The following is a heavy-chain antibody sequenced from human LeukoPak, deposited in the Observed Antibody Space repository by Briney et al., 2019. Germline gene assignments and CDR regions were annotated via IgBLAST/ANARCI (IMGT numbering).Heavy chain of an antibody. Sequence: GGSLRLSCAASGFTFSSYWMSWVRQAPGMGLEWVANIKQDGSEKYYVDSVKGRFTISRDNARNSLYLQMNSLRAEDTAVYYCARGFYPDRTMIVVVVDYWGQGTLVTVSS. J-gene: IGHJ4*02. V-gene: IGHV3-7*03. CDR1: GFTFSSYW. CDR2: IKQDGSEK. D-gene: IGHD3-22*01. CDR3: ARGFYPDRTMIVVVVDY.